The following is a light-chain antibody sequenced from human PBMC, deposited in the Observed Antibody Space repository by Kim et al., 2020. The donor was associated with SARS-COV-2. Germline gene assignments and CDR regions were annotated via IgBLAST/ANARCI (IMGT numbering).Light chain of an antibody. Sequence: GDRVTITCRMRQGINTHLAWYEQKPGKAPKLLIFDASTLQSGVPSRFSGSGSGTAFTLTITKLQSEDFATYYCQQYYAFPRTFGQGTKLEI. CDR1: QGINTH. J-gene: IGKJ1*01. V-gene: IGKV1D-8*01. CDR2: DAS. CDR3: QQYYAFPRT.